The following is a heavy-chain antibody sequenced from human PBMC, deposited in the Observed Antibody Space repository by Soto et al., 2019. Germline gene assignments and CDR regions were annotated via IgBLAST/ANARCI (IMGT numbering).Heavy chain of an antibody. CDR3: ARDARHYYGSGGYYKGPLYFDY. J-gene: IGHJ4*02. CDR1: GGSIRSSSYY. V-gene: IGHV4-39*07. Sequence: LETLSLTCTVSGGSIRSSSYYWGWIRQPPGKGLEWIGSIYYSGSTYYNPSLKSRVTISVDTSKNQFSLKLSSVTAADTAVYYCARDARHYYGSGGYYKGPLYFDYWGQGTLVTVSS. CDR2: IYYSGST. D-gene: IGHD3-10*01.